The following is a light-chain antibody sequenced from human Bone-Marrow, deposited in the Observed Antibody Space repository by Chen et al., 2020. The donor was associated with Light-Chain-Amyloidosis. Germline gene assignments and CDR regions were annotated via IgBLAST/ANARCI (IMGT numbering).Light chain of an antibody. J-gene: IGLJ3*02. CDR2: EDD. Sequence: NFMLTQPHSVSESPGKTVIISCTRSSGSIATNYVQWYQQRPGSSPPTVIHEDDQRPSGVPDPFPGSIDRSSDSASVTISGLKTEDEADYYCQSYQGSSQGVFGGGSKLTVL. V-gene: IGLV6-57*01. CDR3: QSYQGSSQGV. CDR1: SGSIATNY.